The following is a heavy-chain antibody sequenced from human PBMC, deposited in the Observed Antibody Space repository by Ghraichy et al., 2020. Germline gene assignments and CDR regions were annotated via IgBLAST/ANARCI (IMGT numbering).Heavy chain of an antibody. CDR3: ARGGMTLFGVLTYYFDF. J-gene: IGHJ4*02. Sequence: GVSLRLSCAASGFSVSSKFMSWVRRAPGKGLEWVSVIYTSGSTYYADSVKGRFTISRDNSKNTVYLQMNSLRAEDTAVYFCARGGMTLFGVLTYYFDFWGQGTLVTVSS. CDR1: GFSVSSKF. V-gene: IGHV3-53*01. CDR2: IYTSGST. D-gene: IGHD3-3*01.